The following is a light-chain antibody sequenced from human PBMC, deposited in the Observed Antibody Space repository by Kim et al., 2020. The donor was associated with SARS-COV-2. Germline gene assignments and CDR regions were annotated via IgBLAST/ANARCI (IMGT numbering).Light chain of an antibody. J-gene: IGLJ2*01. Sequence: QSVLTQPPSVSEAPRQRVTISCSGSSSNIGNNAVNWYQQLPGKAPKLLIYYDDLLPSGVSDRFSGSKSGTSASLAISGLHSEDEADYYCAAWDDRLKGPVFGGGTQLTVL. CDR1: SSNIGNNA. CDR2: YDD. V-gene: IGLV1-36*01. CDR3: AAWDDRLKGPV.